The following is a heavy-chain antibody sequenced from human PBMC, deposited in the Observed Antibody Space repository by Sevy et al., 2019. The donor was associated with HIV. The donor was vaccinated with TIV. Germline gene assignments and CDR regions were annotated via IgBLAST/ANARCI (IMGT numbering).Heavy chain of an antibody. CDR1: GGTFSSYA. D-gene: IGHD2-2*01. Sequence: ASVKVSCKASGGTFSSYAISWVRQAPGQGLEWMGGIIPIFGTANYAQKFQGRVTITADESTSTAYMELSSLRSEDTAVYYCAGTRSGSGSIVVVPASPFDPWGQGTLVTVSS. V-gene: IGHV1-69*13. CDR2: IIPIFGTA. CDR3: AGTRSGSGSIVVVPASPFDP. J-gene: IGHJ5*02.